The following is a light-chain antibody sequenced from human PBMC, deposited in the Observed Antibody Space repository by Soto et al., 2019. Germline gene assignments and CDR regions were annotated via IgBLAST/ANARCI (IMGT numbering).Light chain of an antibody. J-gene: IGLJ2*01. CDR3: ASWDDSLSAPV. CDR1: SSNIGSYG. CDR2: SNS. Sequence: QSVLTQPPSASGTPGQRVTSSCSGSSSNIGSYGVNWYQQVPGTAPKLLIYSNSQRPSGVPDRFSGSQTGTSASLAIHGLQSEDESDYYCASWDDSLSAPVFGGGT. V-gene: IGLV1-44*01.